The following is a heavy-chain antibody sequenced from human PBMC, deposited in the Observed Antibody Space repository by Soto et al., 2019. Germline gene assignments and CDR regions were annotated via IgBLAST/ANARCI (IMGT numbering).Heavy chain of an antibody. Sequence: GGTLKISCKGSEYKFRNLWLGWVRQMPGKGLECIGVMYPGTSDIRYSPSFQGQVTISADNSISTAYLHWNSLKASDTALYYCATQRDFYYGMDVWGQGTTVTVS. D-gene: IGHD6-25*01. J-gene: IGHJ6*02. CDR3: ATQRDFYYGMDV. V-gene: IGHV5-51*01. CDR2: MYPGTSDI. CDR1: EYKFRNLW.